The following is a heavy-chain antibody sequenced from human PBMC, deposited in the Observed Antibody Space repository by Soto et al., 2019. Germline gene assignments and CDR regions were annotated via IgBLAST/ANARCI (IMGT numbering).Heavy chain of an antibody. CDR1: GFTFDDYA. D-gene: IGHD2-21*02. CDR3: AKDFSDIWDCRRDFDY. CDR2: ISWNSGSI. J-gene: IGHJ4*02. V-gene: IGHV3-9*01. Sequence: EVQLVESGGGLVQPGRSLRLSCGASGFTFDDYAMHWVRQAPGKGLEWVSGISWNSGSIAYADSVKGRFTISRDNAKNSLYRKMKSLTTEDKGLDYCAKDFSDIWDCRRDFDYWGQGTMVTVSS.